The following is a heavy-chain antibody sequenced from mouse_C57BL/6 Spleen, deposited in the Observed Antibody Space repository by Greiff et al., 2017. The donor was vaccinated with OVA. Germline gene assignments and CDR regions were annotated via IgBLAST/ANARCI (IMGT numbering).Heavy chain of an antibody. CDR3: TRFSYFDY. J-gene: IGHJ2*01. CDR1: GYTFTDYE. CDR2: IDPETGGT. V-gene: IGHV1-15*01. Sequence: VKLMESGAELVRPGASVTLSCKASGYTFTDYEMHWVKQTPVHGLEWIGAIDPETGGTAYNQKFKGKAILTADKSSTTAYMELSSLTSEDSAVYYGTRFSYFDYWGQGTTLTVSS.